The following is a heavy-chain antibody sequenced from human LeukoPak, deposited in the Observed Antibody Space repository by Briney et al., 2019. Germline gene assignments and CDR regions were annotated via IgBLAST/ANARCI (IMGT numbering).Heavy chain of an antibody. J-gene: IGHJ4*02. CDR1: GGSISSYY. Sequence: PSETLSLTCTVSGGSISSYYWSWIRQPPGKGLEWIGYIYHSGSTYYNPSLKSRVTISVDRSKNQFSLKLSSVTAADTAVYYCAREEAAAGRGGFDYWGQGTLVTVSS. D-gene: IGHD6-13*01. CDR3: AREEAAAGRGGFDY. CDR2: IYHSGST. V-gene: IGHV4-59*12.